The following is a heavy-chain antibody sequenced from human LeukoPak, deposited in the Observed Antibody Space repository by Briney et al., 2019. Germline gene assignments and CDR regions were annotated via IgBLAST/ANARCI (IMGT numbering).Heavy chain of an antibody. Sequence: SGPTLVNPTQTLTLTCTFSGFSLSTSGMCVSWIRQPPGKALEWLARIDWDDDTHYSKSLKTRLTISKDTSRNQVVLTMTNMDPVDTATYYCARFSYLYSDTTAPFDSWGQGTLVTVSS. J-gene: IGHJ4*02. CDR2: IDWDDDT. D-gene: IGHD3-22*01. V-gene: IGHV2-70*11. CDR3: ARFSYLYSDTTAPFDS. CDR1: GFSLSTSGMC.